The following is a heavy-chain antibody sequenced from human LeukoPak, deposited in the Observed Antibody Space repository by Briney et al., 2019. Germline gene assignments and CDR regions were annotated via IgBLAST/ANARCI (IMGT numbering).Heavy chain of an antibody. J-gene: IGHJ4*02. CDR3: ARGYRSSTSCPKDYHFDY. V-gene: IGHV3-74*01. CDR2: INSDGSST. D-gene: IGHD2-2*01. CDR1: GFTFSSYW. Sequence: GGSLRLSCAASGFTFSSYWVHWVRQAPGKGLVWVSRINSDGSSTSYADSVKGRFTISRDNAKNTLYLQMNSLRAEDTAVYYCARGYRSSTSCPKDYHFDYWGQGTLVTVAS.